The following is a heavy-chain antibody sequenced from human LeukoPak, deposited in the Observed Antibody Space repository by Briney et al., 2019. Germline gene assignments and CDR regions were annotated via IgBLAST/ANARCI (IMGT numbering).Heavy chain of an antibody. CDR3: AREIEGYQLPYFDY. J-gene: IGHJ4*02. D-gene: IGHD2-2*01. CDR1: GYTFTSYG. CDR2: ISAYNGNT. Sequence: ASVKVSCKASGYTFTSYGISWVRQAPGRGLEWMGWISAYNGNTNYAQKLQGRVTMTTDTSTSTAYMELRSLRSDDTAVYYCAREIEGYQLPYFDYWGQGTLVTVSS. V-gene: IGHV1-18*01.